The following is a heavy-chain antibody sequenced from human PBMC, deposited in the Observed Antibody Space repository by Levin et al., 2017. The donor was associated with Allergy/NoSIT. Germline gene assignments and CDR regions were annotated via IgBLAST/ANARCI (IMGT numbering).Heavy chain of an antibody. CDR1: GGSISSSNW. CDR2: IYHSGST. Sequence: SETLSLTCAVSGGSISSSNWWSWVRQPPGKGLEWIGEIYHSGSTNYNPSLKSRVTISVDKSKNQFSLKLSSVTAADTAVYYCARTPLWPLVNYYYYYMDVWGKGTTVTVSS. V-gene: IGHV4-4*02. CDR3: ARTPLWPLVNYYYYYMDV. D-gene: IGHD2-8*02. J-gene: IGHJ6*03.